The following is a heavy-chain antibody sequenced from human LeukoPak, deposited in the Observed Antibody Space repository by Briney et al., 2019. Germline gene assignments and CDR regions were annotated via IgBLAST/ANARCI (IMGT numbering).Heavy chain of an antibody. D-gene: IGHD3-10*01. CDR2: ISTYNGDT. V-gene: IGHV1-18*01. CDR3: ARESDYYGSGSSLNWFDP. Sequence: GASVKVSCKASGYTFASYGISWVRQAPGQGLEWLGWISTYNGDTNYAQKLQGRVTMTTDTSTSTAYMELRSLRSDDTAVYYCARESDYYGSGSSLNWFDPWGQGNLVTVSS. CDR1: GYTFASYG. J-gene: IGHJ5*02.